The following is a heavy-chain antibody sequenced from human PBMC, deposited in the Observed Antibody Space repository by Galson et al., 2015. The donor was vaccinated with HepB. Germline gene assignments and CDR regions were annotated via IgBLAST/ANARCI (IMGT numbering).Heavy chain of an antibody. CDR1: GFIVSSDY. V-gene: IGHV3-53*01. J-gene: IGHJ4*02. CDR2: IFSEGTT. D-gene: IGHD6-13*01. Sequence: SLRLSCAASGFIVSSDYMNWVRQAPGKGQEWVSTIFSEGTTKYADSVRGRFTISRDNSKNIVYLQMNSLRTEDTAVYYCARGAAPGDGYFDSWGQGTLVTVSS. CDR3: ARGAAPGDGYFDS.